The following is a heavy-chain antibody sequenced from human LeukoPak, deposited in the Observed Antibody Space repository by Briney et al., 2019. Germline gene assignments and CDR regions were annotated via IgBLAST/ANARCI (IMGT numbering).Heavy chain of an antibody. D-gene: IGHD3-9*01. CDR1: GFTFDDYA. J-gene: IGHJ4*02. Sequence: SLRLSCAASGFTFDDYAMHWVRQAPGKGLEWVSGISWNSGSIGYADSVKGRFTISRDNAKNSLYLQMNSLRAEDTAVYYCAAYYDIDYWGQGTLVTVSS. V-gene: IGHV3-9*01. CDR3: AAYYDIDY. CDR2: ISWNSGSI.